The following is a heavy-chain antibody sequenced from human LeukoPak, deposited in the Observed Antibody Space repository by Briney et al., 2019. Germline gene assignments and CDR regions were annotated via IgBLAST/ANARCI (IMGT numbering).Heavy chain of an antibody. V-gene: IGHV3-21*04. Sequence: GGSLRLSCAASGFTVSSNYMSWVRQAPGKGLEWVSSISSSSSYIYYADSVKGRFTISRDNAKNTVYLQMNSLKVEDTAVYYCARGASSSWYPTGLDWRPKVKWYLDIWGRGTLVTVPS. CDR1: GFTVSSNY. D-gene: IGHD6-13*01. J-gene: IGHJ2*01. CDR2: ISSSSSYI. CDR3: ARGASSSWYPTGLDWRPKVKWYLDI.